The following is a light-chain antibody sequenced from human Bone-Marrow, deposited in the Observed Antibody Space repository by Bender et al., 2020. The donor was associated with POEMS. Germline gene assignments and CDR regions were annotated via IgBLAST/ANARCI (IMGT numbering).Light chain of an antibody. V-gene: IGLV2-8*01. Sequence: QSALTQPASVSGSPGQSITIACTGTSSDIGAYDYVSWYQQHPGKVPKLMIYEVSKRPSGVPDRFSGSKSGNTASLTVSGLQAEDEGDYYCQSYDNSLGGWVFGGGTKLTVL. CDR1: SSDIGAYDY. J-gene: IGLJ3*02. CDR2: EVS. CDR3: QSYDNSLGGWV.